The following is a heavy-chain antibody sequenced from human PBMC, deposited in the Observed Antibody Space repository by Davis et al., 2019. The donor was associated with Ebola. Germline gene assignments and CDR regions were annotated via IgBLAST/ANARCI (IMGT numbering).Heavy chain of an antibody. V-gene: IGHV3-11*01. CDR2: ISSSGSTI. CDR3: ARVYGYYGSGSFDY. D-gene: IGHD3-10*01. CDR1: GFTFGDYA. J-gene: IGHJ4*02. Sequence: GGSLRLSCTASGFTFGDYAMSWVRQAPGKGLEWVSYISSSGSTIYYADSVKGRFTISRDNAKNSLYLQMNSLRAEDTAVYYCARVYGYYGSGSFDYWGQGTLVTVSS.